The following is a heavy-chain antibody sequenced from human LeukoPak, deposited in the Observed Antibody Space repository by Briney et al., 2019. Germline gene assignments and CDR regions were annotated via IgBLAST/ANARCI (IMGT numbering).Heavy chain of an antibody. D-gene: IGHD5-12*01. Sequence: GGSLRLSCAASKFTFSTYSMNWVRQAPGKGLEWVASISTSSSYIYYADSLKGRFTISRDNAKKSLHLQMNSLRAEDTAVYYCARGRSGVSGNDSPFDYWGQGTLVTVSS. V-gene: IGHV3-21*01. J-gene: IGHJ4*02. CDR2: ISTSSSYI. CDR3: ARGRSGVSGNDSPFDY. CDR1: KFTFSTYS.